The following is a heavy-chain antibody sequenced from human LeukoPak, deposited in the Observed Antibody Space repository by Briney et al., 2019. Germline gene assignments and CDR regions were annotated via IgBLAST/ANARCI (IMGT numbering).Heavy chain of an antibody. CDR2: ISSSGSTI. J-gene: IGHJ4*02. D-gene: IGHD4-11*01. V-gene: IGHV3-11*04. CDR3: ARDPVTVTTFFDY. CDR1: GFTFSDYY. Sequence: PGGSPRLSCAASGFTFSDYYMSWIRQAPGKGLEWVSYISSSGSTIYYADSVKGRFTISRDNAKNSLYLQMNSLRAEDTAVYYCARDPVTVTTFFDYWGQGTLVTVSS.